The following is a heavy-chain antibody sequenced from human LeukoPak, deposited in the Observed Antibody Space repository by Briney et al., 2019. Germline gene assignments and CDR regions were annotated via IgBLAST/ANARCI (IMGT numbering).Heavy chain of an antibody. D-gene: IGHD6-13*01. V-gene: IGHV3-7*04. J-gene: IGHJ4*02. CDR1: GFTVGSNS. Sequence: GGSLRLSCTVSGFTVGSNSMSWVRQAPGKGLEWVANIKQDGSEKYYVDSVKGRFTISRDNAKNSLYLQMNSLRAEDTAVYYCARGGSWYDYWGQGTLVTVSS. CDR2: IKQDGSEK. CDR3: ARGGSWYDY.